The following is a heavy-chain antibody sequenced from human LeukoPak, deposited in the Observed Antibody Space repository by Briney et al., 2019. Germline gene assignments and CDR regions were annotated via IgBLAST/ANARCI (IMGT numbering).Heavy chain of an antibody. CDR3: ARDVSVAGTGFDY. CDR2: ISSSSSYI. J-gene: IGHJ4*02. CDR1: GFTFSSYS. D-gene: IGHD6-19*01. V-gene: IGHV3-21*01. Sequence: PGGSLRLSCAASGFTFSSYSMNWVRQAPGKGLEWVSSISSSSSYIYYADSVKGRFTISRDNAKNSLYLQMNSLRAEDMAVYYCARDVSVAGTGFDYWGQGTLVTVSS.